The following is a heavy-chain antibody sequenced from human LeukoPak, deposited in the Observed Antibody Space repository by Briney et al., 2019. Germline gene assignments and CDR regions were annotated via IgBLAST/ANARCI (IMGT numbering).Heavy chain of an antibody. CDR3: AKDDAWLRFGE. CDR2: ISGSGDNT. CDR1: GFTFISYA. V-gene: IGHV3-23*01. Sequence: GGSLRLSCAASGFTFISYAINWVRQAPGKGLEWVSEISGSGDNTYYADSVKGRFTISRDNSKNTLYLEVISLTAEDTAVYYCAKDDAWLRFGEWSQGTLVTVSS. J-gene: IGHJ4*02. D-gene: IGHD3-10*01.